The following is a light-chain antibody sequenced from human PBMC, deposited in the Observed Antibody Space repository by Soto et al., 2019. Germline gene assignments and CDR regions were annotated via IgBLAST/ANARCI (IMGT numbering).Light chain of an antibody. CDR1: SSNIGSST. J-gene: IGLJ2*01. Sequence: QSVLTQPPSASGTPGQRVTISCSGSSSNIGSSTVNWYQQLPGTAPKLLIYHCNQRPSGVPDRFSGSKSGTSASLAISGLQSEDETHYYCATWDGSLNGVVFGGGTKLTVL. CDR2: HCN. CDR3: ATWDGSLNGVV. V-gene: IGLV1-44*01.